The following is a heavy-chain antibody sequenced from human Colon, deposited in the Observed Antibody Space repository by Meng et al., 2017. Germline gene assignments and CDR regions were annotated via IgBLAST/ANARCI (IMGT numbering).Heavy chain of an antibody. V-gene: IGHV7-4-1*01. CDR1: GYTVTSYA. Sequence: VQRVQTGSEMRKPGAAGKSSCKAVGYTVTSYAINWVRQAPGQGLEWMGWINTNTGNPTYAQGFTGRFVFSLDASVTTAYLQIDSLRAEDTAIYYCATDGRLYDPNHVSSYFDYWGQGSLVTVSS. CDR2: INTNTGNP. J-gene: IGHJ4*02. CDR3: ATDGRLYDPNHVSSYFDY. D-gene: IGHD1-14*01.